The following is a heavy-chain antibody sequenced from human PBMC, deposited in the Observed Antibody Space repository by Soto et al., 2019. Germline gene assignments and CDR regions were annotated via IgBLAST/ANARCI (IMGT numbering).Heavy chain of an antibody. CDR2: TYYRSRFFS. V-gene: IGHV6-1*01. CDR1: GDSVSSYSAA. Sequence: SGTLSLTCAISGDSVSSYSAAWNWIRQSPSGGLEWLGRTYYRSRFFSDYAESGKSRIIINPDTSKNHFSLQPDSDTPENTAVYYRVRDSYSSSGWFDAWGQGTPVTVSS. D-gene: IGHD3-10*01. CDR3: VRDSYSSSGWFDA. J-gene: IGHJ5*02.